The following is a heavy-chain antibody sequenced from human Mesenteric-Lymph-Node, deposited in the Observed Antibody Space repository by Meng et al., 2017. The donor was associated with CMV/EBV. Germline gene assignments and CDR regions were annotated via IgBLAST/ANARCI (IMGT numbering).Heavy chain of an antibody. CDR3: ARRGLVPPAIGHYFDD. Sequence: SETLSLTCSVSGGSISTSSYYWGWIRQSPGEGLEWIGSVSYSGSTYFKPSLKSRISISVDTSKNQFSLSLSSVTAADTAVYYCARRGLVPPAIGHYFDDWGQGTLVTVSS. CDR1: GGSISTSSYY. CDR2: VSYSGST. V-gene: IGHV4-39*01. D-gene: IGHD2-2*01. J-gene: IGHJ4*02.